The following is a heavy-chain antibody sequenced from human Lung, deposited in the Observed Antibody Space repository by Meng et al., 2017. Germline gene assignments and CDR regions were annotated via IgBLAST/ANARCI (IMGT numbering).Heavy chain of an antibody. V-gene: IGHV1-69*10. CDR2: LIPVLNKA. CDR1: GVSFSTST. CDR3: ARGRGNQPLFDF. D-gene: IGHD2/OR15-2a*01. Sequence: QVQLVQSGAEVKKPGSSVKVACKTAGVSFSTSTFSWVRQAPGQRLEWMGGLIPVLNKAKSAPRFQDRVTFTADETTTTAYMELSSLTFEDTAVYFCARGRGNQPLFDFWGQGTLVTVSS. J-gene: IGHJ4*02.